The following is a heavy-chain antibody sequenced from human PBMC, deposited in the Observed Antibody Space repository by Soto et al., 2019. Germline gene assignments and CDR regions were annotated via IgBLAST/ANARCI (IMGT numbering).Heavy chain of an antibody. CDR2: VYHNYAT. V-gene: IGHV4-39*01. Sequence: PSGTLSLTCTVSGFCFSNSYTFWAWIGQPPGKGLHFFASVYHNYATHYNSSLKSRVTISVDTANNQVSLRMRSLTAADTAFYYCGRVVEGATRLSDPDSWGQGILVTVS. D-gene: IGHD2-15*01. J-gene: IGHJ5*01. CDR1: GFCFSNSYTF. CDR3: GRVVEGATRLSDPDS.